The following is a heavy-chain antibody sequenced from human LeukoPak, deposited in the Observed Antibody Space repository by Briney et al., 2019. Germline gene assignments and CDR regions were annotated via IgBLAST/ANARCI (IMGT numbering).Heavy chain of an antibody. J-gene: IGHJ4*02. CDR3: ARDKIVGATYFDY. CDR1: GFTFRNYG. Sequence: QSGGSLRLSCAASGFTFRNYGMNWVRQAPGKGLEWVANIKQDGSEKYYVDSVKGRFTISRDNAKDSLYLQMNSLRAEDTAVYYCARDKIVGATYFDYWGQGTLVTVSS. V-gene: IGHV3-7*01. CDR2: IKQDGSEK. D-gene: IGHD1-26*01.